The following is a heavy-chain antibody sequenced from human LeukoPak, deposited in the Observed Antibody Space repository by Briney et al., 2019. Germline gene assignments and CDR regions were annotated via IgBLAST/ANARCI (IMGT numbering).Heavy chain of an antibody. CDR2: ISYDGSNK. J-gene: IGHJ5*02. CDR1: GFTFSSYG. D-gene: IGHD4-23*01. Sequence: PGGSLRLSCAASGFTFSSYGMHWVRQAPGKGLEWVAVISYDGSNKYYADSVKGRFTISRDNSKNTLYLQMNSLRAEDTAVYYCAKSGGGTTSVDWFDPWGQGTLVTVSS. CDR3: AKSGGGTTSVDWFDP. V-gene: IGHV3-30*18.